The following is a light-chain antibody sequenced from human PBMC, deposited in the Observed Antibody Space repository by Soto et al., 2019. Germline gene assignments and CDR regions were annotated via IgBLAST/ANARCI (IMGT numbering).Light chain of an antibody. V-gene: IGLV2-14*01. CDR2: NVS. CDR1: SSDVGGYNY. Sequence: QSVLTQPASVSGSPGQSITISCTGTSSDVGGYNYVSWYQQHPGKAPKLMIYNVSNRPSGVSNRFSGSKSGNTASLTISGLQAEDEGHYYCSSFTSTNTVVFGGGTKVTVL. CDR3: SSFTSTNTVV. J-gene: IGLJ2*01.